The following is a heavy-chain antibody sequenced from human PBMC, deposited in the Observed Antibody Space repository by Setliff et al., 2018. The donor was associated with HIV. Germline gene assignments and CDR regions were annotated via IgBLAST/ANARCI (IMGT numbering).Heavy chain of an antibody. Sequence: PGGSLRLSCAGSGFNFGGYSMSWVRQAPGKGLEWVSSIYGGGGTTFYADSVKGRFTISRDNSNNALYLQMNSLRVEDTGTYYCAKDRVPDGLWAIDYWGQGTMVTVSS. CDR1: GFNFGGYS. D-gene: IGHD3-16*01. CDR3: AKDRVPDGLWAIDY. J-gene: IGHJ4*03. CDR2: IYGGGGTT. V-gene: IGHV3-23*01.